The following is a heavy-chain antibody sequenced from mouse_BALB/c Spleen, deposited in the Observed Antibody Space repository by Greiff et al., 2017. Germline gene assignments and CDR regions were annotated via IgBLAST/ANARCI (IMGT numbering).Heavy chain of an antibody. CDR2: ISSGSSTI. Sequence: EVQGVESGGGLVQPGGSRKLSCAASGFTFSSFGMHWVRQAPEKGLEWVAYISSGSSTIYYADTVTGRFTISRDNPKNTLFLQMTSLRSEDTAMYYCARSDYGSEPYYAMDYWGQGTSVTVSS. D-gene: IGHD1-1*01. J-gene: IGHJ4*01. CDR1: GFTFSSFG. V-gene: IGHV5-17*02. CDR3: ARSDYGSEPYYAMDY.